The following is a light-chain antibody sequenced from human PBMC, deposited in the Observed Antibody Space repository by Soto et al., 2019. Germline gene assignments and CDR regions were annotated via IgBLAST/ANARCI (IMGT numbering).Light chain of an antibody. CDR2: KAS. V-gene: IGKV1-5*03. Sequence: DIQMTQSPSTLSASVGDRVTITCRASESISTWLAWFQQKPGKAPKLLIYKASSLESEVPSMFTGSGSGTEFTLTISSLQPDDLATYYCQQYNSYSYTFGQGTKLEIK. CDR3: QQYNSYSYT. CDR1: ESISTW. J-gene: IGKJ2*01.